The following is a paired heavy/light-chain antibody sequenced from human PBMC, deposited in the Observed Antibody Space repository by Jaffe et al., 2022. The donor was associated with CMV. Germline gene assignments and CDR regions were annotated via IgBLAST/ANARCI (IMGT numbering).Light chain of an antibody. CDR1: QSLLHSGGKTY. J-gene: IGKJ1*01. V-gene: IGKV2D-29*01. Sequence: DIVMTQTPLSLSVTPGQPASISCKSSQSLLHSGGKTYLYWYLQKPGQPPQLLIHEVSNRFYGVPDRFSGSGSGTDFTLKISRVEAEDVGVYYCMQSIQLPRTFGQGTKVEI. CDR2: EVS. CDR3: MQSIQLPRT.
Heavy chain of an antibody. CDR2: INHSGSP. D-gene: IGHD5-18*01. V-gene: IGHV4-34*02. J-gene: IGHJ6*03. CDR1: GGSLTGYY. Sequence: QVQLQQWGAGLLKPSETLSLTCAVYGGSLTGYYWNWIRQPPGRGLEYIGEINHSGSPNYNPSLKSRVTMSVDTSKNQFSLKVSSVTAADTAVYYCARQGSRGYGYMDVWGKGTTVTVSS. CDR3: ARQGSRGYGYMDV.